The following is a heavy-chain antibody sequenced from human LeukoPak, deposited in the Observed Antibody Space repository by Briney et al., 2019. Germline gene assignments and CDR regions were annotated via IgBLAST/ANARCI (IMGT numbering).Heavy chain of an antibody. V-gene: IGHV3-21*01. D-gene: IGHD6-13*01. CDR1: GFTFSSYS. Sequence: GGSLRLSCAASGFTFSSYSMNWVRQAPGKGLEWVSSISSSSSYIYYADSVKGRFTISRDNAKNSLYLQMNSLRAEDTAVYYCARVRSSSWYHYYYYGMDVWGQGTTVTVSS. J-gene: IGHJ6*02. CDR3: ARVRSSSWYHYYYYGMDV. CDR2: ISSSSSYI.